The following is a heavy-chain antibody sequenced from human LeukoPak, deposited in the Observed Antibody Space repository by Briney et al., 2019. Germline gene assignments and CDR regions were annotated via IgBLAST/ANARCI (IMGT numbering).Heavy chain of an antibody. CDR3: ARENAGWYSSVHFDY. J-gene: IGHJ4*02. Sequence: PGGSLRLSCAASGFTFSSYSMNWVRQAPGKGLEWVSYISSSSSTIYYADSVKGRFTISRDNAKNSLYLQMNSLRAEDTAVYYCARENAGWYSSVHFDYWGQGTLVTVSS. CDR2: ISSSSSTI. CDR1: GFTFSSYS. V-gene: IGHV3-48*01. D-gene: IGHD6-19*01.